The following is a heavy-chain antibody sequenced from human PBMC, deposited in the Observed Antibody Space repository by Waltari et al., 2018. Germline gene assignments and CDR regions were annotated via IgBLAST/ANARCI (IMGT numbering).Heavy chain of an antibody. CDR3: ERARGRYYFDY. D-gene: IGHD1-26*01. V-gene: IGHV4-39*07. CDR2: IYYSGST. Sequence: QLQLQESGPGLVKPSETLSLTCTVSGGSISSSSYYWGWIRQPPGKGLEWIGSIYYSGSTYYNPSLKSRVTISVDTSKNQFSLKLSSVTAADTAVYYCERARGRYYFDYWGQGTLVTVSS. J-gene: IGHJ4*02. CDR1: GGSISSSSYY.